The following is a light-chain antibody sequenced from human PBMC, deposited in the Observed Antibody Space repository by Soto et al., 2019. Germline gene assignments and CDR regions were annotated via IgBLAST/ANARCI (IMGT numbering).Light chain of an antibody. J-gene: IGLJ1*01. CDR3: AAWDGSLNGYV. CDR2: EGS. V-gene: IGLV2-14*02. CDR1: SSDVGSYNL. Sequence: QSALTQPASVSGSPGQAITISCTGTSSDVGSYNLVSWYQQHPGKAPKVMIYEGSKRPSGVPDGFSGPKSGASASLAISGLQSEDEADYFCAAWDGSLNGYVFGTGSKLTVL.